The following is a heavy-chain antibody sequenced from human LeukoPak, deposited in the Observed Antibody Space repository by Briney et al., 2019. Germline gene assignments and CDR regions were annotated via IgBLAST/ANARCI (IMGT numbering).Heavy chain of an antibody. CDR1: GGSVSSGSYY. Sequence: SETLSLTCTVSGGSVSSGSYYWSWIRQPPGKGLWWIGYIYYSGSTNYNPSLKSRVTISVDTSKNQFSLKLSSVTAADTAVYYCARSVATVYFDYWGQGTLVTVSS. CDR2: IYYSGST. CDR3: ARSVATVYFDY. V-gene: IGHV4-61*01. J-gene: IGHJ4*02. D-gene: IGHD5-12*01.